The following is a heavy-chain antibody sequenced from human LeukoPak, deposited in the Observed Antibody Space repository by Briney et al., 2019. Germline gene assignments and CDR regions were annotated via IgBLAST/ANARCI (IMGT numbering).Heavy chain of an antibody. CDR2: VSSDSTTI. D-gene: IGHD3-16*01. V-gene: IGHV3-48*01. J-gene: IGHJ4*02. CDR1: GFTFSSYS. CDR3: TRDGGWRDDY. Sequence: GGSLRLSCAASGFTFSSYSMNWVRQAPGKGLEWVSYVSSDSTTIQYADSVKGRFTISRDYAKNSLNLQMNSLRAEDTALYYCTRDGGWRDDYWGEGTLVTVSS.